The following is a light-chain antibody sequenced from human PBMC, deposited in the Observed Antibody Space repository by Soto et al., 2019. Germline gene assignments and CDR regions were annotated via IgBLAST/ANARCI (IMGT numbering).Light chain of an antibody. Sequence: QSALTQPASLSGSPGQSITISCTGTSSDVGGYNYVSWYQQHPGKAPRLMIYGVSNRPFGVSSRFSGSKSGNTASLTISGLQSEDGADYYCNSYASVNSPVLFGGGTKLTVL. CDR1: SSDVGGYNY. CDR2: GVS. CDR3: NSYASVNSPVL. J-gene: IGLJ2*01. V-gene: IGLV2-14*01.